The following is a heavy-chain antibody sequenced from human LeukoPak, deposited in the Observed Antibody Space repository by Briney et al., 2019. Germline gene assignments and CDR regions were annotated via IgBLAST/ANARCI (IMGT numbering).Heavy chain of an antibody. V-gene: IGHV5-51*01. CDR3: ARRGDSNNNWFDP. D-gene: IGHD4-11*01. CDR2: IYPGDSDT. J-gene: IGHJ5*02. CDR1: GYSFTSYW. Sequence: GESLKISCKGSGYSFTSYWIGWVRQIPGKGLEWMGIIYPGDSDTRYSPSSQGQVTISADKSISTAYLQWSSLTASDTAMYYCARRGDSNNNWFDPWGQGTLVTVSS.